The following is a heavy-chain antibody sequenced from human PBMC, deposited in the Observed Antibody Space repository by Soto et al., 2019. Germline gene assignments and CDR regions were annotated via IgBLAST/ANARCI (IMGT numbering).Heavy chain of an antibody. CDR2: ISGSGGST. V-gene: IGHV3-23*01. D-gene: IGHD3-10*01. CDR3: AKAGGSGSYYNDDAFDI. CDR1: GFTFSSYA. Sequence: GGSLRLSCAASGFTFSSYAMSWVRQAPGKGLEWVSAISGSGGSTYYADSVKGRFTISRDNSKNTLYLQMNSLRAEDTAVYYCAKAGGSGSYYNDDAFDIWGQGTMVTVSS. J-gene: IGHJ3*02.